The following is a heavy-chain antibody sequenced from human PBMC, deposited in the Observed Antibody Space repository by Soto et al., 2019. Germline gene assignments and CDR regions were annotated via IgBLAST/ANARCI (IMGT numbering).Heavy chain of an antibody. CDR1: GFTFSSYA. J-gene: IGHJ4*02. Sequence: GGSLRLSCAASGFTFSSYAMSWVRQAPGKGLEWVSAISGSGGSTYYADSVKGRFTISRDNSKNTLYLQMNSLRAEDTAVYYCAKDPNLQITMIGHSDHWAQGTLVTVS. CDR2: ISGSGGST. CDR3: AKDPNLQITMIGHSDH. D-gene: IGHD3-22*01. V-gene: IGHV3-23*01.